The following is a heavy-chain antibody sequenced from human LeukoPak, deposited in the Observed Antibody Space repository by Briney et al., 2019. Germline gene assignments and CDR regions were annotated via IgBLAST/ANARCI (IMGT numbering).Heavy chain of an antibody. V-gene: IGHV3-30*02. CDR1: GFTFSSYG. CDR2: TRYDGSNK. CDR3: ASEGYGGTADAFDS. J-gene: IGHJ3*02. Sequence: GGSLRLSCAASGFTFSSYGMHWVRQAPGKGLEWVAFTRYDGSNKYYADSVKGRFTISRDDDKNSLYQQMNSLRAEDTAVYYCASEGYGGTADAFDSWGQGTMVTVSS. D-gene: IGHD4-23*01.